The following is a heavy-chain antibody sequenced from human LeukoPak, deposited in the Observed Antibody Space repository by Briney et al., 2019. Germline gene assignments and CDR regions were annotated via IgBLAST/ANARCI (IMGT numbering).Heavy chain of an antibody. D-gene: IGHD2-2*01. V-gene: IGHV1-2*02. CDR3: ASLVPAATQNFDY. CDR1: GYTFTGHY. CDR2: INPNSGGT. J-gene: IGHJ4*02. Sequence: GASVKVSCKASGYTFTGHYMHWVRQAPGQGLEWMGWINPNSGGTNYAQKFQGRVTMTRNTSISTAYMELSRLRSDDTAVYYCASLVPAATQNFDYWGQGTLVTVSS.